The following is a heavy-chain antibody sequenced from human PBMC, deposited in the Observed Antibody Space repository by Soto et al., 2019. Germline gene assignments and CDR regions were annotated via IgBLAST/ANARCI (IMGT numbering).Heavy chain of an antibody. V-gene: IGHV3-30-3*01. D-gene: IGHD3-10*01. CDR3: ARDALLILPYGQRPTYFDY. J-gene: IGHJ4*02. CDR2: ISNAGLNI. CDR1: GFTFSAYT. Sequence: PGGSLRLSCSASGFTFSAYTMHWVRQAPGKGLECVAAISNAGLNIHFADSVKGRFTISRDNSKNTLYLQMNSLRAEDTAVYYCARDALLILPYGQRPTYFDYWGQGTLVTVSS.